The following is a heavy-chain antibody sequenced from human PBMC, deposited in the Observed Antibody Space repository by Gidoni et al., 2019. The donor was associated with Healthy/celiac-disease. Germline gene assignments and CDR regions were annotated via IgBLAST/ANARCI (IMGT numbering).Heavy chain of an antibody. J-gene: IGHJ4*02. CDR3: ARTWVAVAGEFDY. D-gene: IGHD6-19*01. Sequence: QVTLKESGPVLVKPTETLTLTCTVSGFSLSNARMGVSWIRQPPGKALEWLAHIFSNDEKSYSTSLKSRLTISKDTSKSQVVLTMTNMDPVDTATYYCARTWVAVAGEFDYWGQGTLVTVSS. CDR1: GFSLSNARMG. V-gene: IGHV2-26*01. CDR2: IFSNDEK.